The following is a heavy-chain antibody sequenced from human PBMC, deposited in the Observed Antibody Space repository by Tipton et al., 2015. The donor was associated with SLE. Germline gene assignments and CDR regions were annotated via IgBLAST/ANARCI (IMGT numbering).Heavy chain of an antibody. D-gene: IGHD1-26*01. Sequence: TLSLTCAVYGGSFSGYYWSWIRQPPGKGLEWIGEINHSGSTNYNPSLKSRVTISVDTSKNQFSLKLSSVTAADTAVYYCARGPGSGRYRGYYYYGMDVWGKGTTVTVSS. J-gene: IGHJ6*04. CDR3: ARGPGSGRYRGYYYYGMDV. CDR2: INHSGST. CDR1: GGSFSGYY. V-gene: IGHV4-34*01.